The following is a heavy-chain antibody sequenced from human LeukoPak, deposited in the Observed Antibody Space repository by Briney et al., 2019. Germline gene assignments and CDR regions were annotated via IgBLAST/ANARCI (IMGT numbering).Heavy chain of an antibody. J-gene: IGHJ3*02. Sequence: GGSLRLSCAASGFTFSSYAMSWVRQAPGKGLEWVSAISGSGGSTYYADSVKGRFTISRDNSKNTLYLRMNSLRAEDTAVYYCAKDLILAMIVAPDAFDIWGQGTMVTVSS. CDR1: GFTFSSYA. V-gene: IGHV3-23*01. D-gene: IGHD3-22*01. CDR3: AKDLILAMIVAPDAFDI. CDR2: ISGSGGST.